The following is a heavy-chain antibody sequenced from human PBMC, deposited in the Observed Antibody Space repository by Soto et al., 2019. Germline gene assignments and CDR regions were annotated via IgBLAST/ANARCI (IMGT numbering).Heavy chain of an antibody. CDR1: GGSISSSSYY. CDR2: IYYSGST. CDR3: ARRDPYYYYMDV. Sequence: PSETLSLTCTVSGGSISSSSYYWGWIRQPPGKGLEWIGSIYYSGSTYYNPSLKSRVTISVDTSKNQFSLKLSSVTAADTAVYYCARRDPYYYYMDVWGKGTTVTVS. J-gene: IGHJ6*03. V-gene: IGHV4-39*01.